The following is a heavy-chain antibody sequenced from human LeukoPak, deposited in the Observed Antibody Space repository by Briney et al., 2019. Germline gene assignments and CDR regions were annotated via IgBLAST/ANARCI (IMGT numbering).Heavy chain of an antibody. Sequence: GRSLRLSCAASGFIFSSYGVHWVRQAPGKGLEWVAVIWYDGTNKYYADSVKGRFSISRDNSKNTLYLQMNSLTAEDTAVYYCARDWYGSGSTQYFDYWGQGTLVTVSS. D-gene: IGHD3-10*01. CDR2: IWYDGTNK. CDR1: GFIFSSYG. V-gene: IGHV3-33*01. CDR3: ARDWYGSGSTQYFDY. J-gene: IGHJ4*02.